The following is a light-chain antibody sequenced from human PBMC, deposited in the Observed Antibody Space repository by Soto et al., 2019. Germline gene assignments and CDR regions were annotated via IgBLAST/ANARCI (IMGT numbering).Light chain of an antibody. CDR3: SSYTSTSTLYV. CDR1: SHDIGGYKY. V-gene: IGLV2-14*01. J-gene: IGLJ1*01. CDR2: EVS. Sequence: QSALTQPASVSGSPGQSITISCTGTSHDIGGYKYVSWYQQHPGKAPKLMIYEVSNRPSGVSNRFSGSKSGNTASLTISGLQTEDEADYYCSSYTSTSTLYVFGPGTKVTVL.